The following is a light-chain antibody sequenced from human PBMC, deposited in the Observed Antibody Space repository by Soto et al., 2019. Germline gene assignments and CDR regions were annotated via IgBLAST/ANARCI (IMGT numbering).Light chain of an antibody. CDR1: SSDVAFCYH. CDR3: SSFASTHTYV. Sequence: QSDLTQPASVSGSPGQGITISCTGTSSDVAFCYHVFWYQQHPGKAPKLLIYDVNNRPSGVSHRFSGSKSGNTAFLIISGHQAEDEADYYCSSFASTHTYVFGTGTKLTVL. V-gene: IGLV2-14*03. CDR2: DVN. J-gene: IGLJ1*01.